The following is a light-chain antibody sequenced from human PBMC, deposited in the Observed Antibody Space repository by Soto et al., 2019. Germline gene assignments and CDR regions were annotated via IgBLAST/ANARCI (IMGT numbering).Light chain of an antibody. CDR3: QQTYSTPRGA. CDR2: AAS. Sequence: DIQMTQSPCSLSASVGDRVTITCRASESIRNNLNWYQQKPGKAPKLLIYAASTLQSGVPSRFSGGGSGTEFTLTIGSLQPEDFTTYYCQQTYSTPRGAFGQGTKVDIK. V-gene: IGKV1-39*01. J-gene: IGKJ1*01. CDR1: ESIRNN.